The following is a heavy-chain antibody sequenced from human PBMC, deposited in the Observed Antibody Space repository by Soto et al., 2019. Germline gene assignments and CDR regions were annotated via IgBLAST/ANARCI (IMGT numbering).Heavy chain of an antibody. D-gene: IGHD2-21*01. CDR2: IYVTGAV. Sequence: SETLSLTCSVSGAALNSGNYYWSWIRQVPGKGLEWIGHIYVTGAVDYNPSLRDRITISQDTSDRQFSLNLRLVTAADTAVYYCARLRIATNNYKWFDPWGQGTLVTVAS. V-gene: IGHV4-31*03. CDR1: GAALNSGNYY. CDR3: ARLRIATNNYKWFDP. J-gene: IGHJ5*02.